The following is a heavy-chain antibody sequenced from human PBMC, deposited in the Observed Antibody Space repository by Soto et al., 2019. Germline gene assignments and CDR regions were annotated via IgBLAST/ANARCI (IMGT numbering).Heavy chain of an antibody. J-gene: IGHJ4*02. CDR1: GFTFSNYW. CDR2: IKQDGSKK. CDR3: ARDLVVDSSGWYY. V-gene: IGHV3-7*01. Sequence: GGSLRLSCAASGFTFSNYWMSWVRQATGKGLEWVANIKQDGSKKYYVDSVKGRFTISRDNAKNSLYLQMNSLRAEDTAVYYCARDLVVDSSGWYYWGQGTLVTVSS. D-gene: IGHD6-19*01.